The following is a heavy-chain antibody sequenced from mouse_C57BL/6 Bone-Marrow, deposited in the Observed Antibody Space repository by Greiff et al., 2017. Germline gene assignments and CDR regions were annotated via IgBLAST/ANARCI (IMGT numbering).Heavy chain of an antibody. J-gene: IGHJ2*01. V-gene: IGHV1-22*01. Sequence: VQLQQSGPELVKPGASVTMSCKASGYTFTDYNMHWVKQNHGTSLEWIGYINPNNGGTSSNQTFQGSATLTVSKSSSTAYMELRSLTSEDSAVYYCARSGDWDGYWGQGTTLTVSS. CDR1: GYTFTDYN. CDR3: ARSGDWDGY. CDR2: INPNNGGT. D-gene: IGHD4-1*01.